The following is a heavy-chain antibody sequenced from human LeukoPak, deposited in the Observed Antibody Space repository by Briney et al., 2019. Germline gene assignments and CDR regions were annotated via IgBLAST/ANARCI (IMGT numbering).Heavy chain of an antibody. CDR1: GFTFSSYW. J-gene: IGHJ4*02. Sequence: GGSLRLSCAASGFTFSSYWMSWVRQAPGKGLEWVANIKQDGSEKYYVESVKGRFTISRDTAKNSLYLQMNSLRAEDTAVYYCARDQTGTVSLGLIDYWGQGTLVTVSS. D-gene: IGHD4-17*01. CDR3: ARDQTGTVSLGLIDY. CDR2: IKQDGSEK. V-gene: IGHV3-7*01.